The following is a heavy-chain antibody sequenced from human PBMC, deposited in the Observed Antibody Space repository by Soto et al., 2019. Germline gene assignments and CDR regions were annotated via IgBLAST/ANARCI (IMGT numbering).Heavy chain of an antibody. V-gene: IGHV3-23*01. Sequence: WGSLRLSCEVSGFTFNNYALSWVRQTPRKGLEWVSSIGVNVVRTDYAASVKGRFAISRDNSKDTLYLQMNTLRTDDTAVYYCAKAYSRSYPDFGHWGKEVLVNVSS. CDR1: GFTFNNYA. CDR2: IGVNVVRT. J-gene: IGHJ4*02. CDR3: AKAYSRSYPDFGH. D-gene: IGHD1-26*01.